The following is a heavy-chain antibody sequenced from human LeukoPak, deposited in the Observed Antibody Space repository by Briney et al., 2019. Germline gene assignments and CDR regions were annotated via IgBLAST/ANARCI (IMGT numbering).Heavy chain of an antibody. CDR3: AKTHGDSLFDL. CDR1: GVTFSNFA. CDR2: ISGSGT. J-gene: IGHJ4*02. D-gene: IGHD5-24*01. V-gene: IGHV3-23*01. Sequence: GGSLRLSCAASGVTFSNFAMNWVRQAPGKGLEWVSTISGSGTYYSDSVKGRFTISRDNSKSTVYLQMNSLRVEDTALYYCAKTHGDSLFDLWGRGTLVTVSS.